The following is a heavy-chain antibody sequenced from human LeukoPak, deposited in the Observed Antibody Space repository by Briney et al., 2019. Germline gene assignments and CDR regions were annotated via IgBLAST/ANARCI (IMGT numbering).Heavy chain of an antibody. J-gene: IGHJ6*02. D-gene: IGHD3-10*01. CDR1: GYTFTGYY. Sequence: ASVKVSCKASGYTFTGYYMHWVRQAPGQGLEWMGWINPNSGGTNYAQKFQGRVTMTRDTSISTAYMELSRLRSDDTAVYYCARERFGELDYYYGMDVWGQGTTVTVSS. V-gene: IGHV1-2*02. CDR3: ARERFGELDYYYGMDV. CDR2: INPNSGGT.